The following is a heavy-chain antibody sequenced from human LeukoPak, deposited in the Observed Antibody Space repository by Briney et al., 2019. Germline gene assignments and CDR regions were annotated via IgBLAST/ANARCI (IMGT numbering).Heavy chain of an antibody. CDR1: GFSFSNYW. D-gene: IGHD3-22*01. CDR2: AKQDGSET. V-gene: IGHV3-7*01. J-gene: IGHJ3*02. CDR3: ARDLPSSGYWYRDAFDI. Sequence: GGSLRFSCAASGFSFSNYWMSWVRQAPGKGLEWVGHAKQDGSETYYVDSVKGRFTVSRDNAKNSLFLQMNSLRVEDTAMYYCARDLPSSGYWYRDAFDIWGQGTMVTVSS.